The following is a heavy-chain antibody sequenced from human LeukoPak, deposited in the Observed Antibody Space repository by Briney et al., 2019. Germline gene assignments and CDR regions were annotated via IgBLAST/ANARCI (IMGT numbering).Heavy chain of an antibody. D-gene: IGHD2-15*01. CDR2: IYPGDSGT. V-gene: IGHV5-51*01. J-gene: IGHJ6*02. CDR3: ARHGLEGCSGGRCYTSFHYYGMDV. CDR1: GYNFTSYW. Sequence: RGESLKISCKGSGYNFTSYWIGWVRQMPGNGLQWMGIIYPGDSGTRYSPSLQGQVTISADKSLSTAYLQWTSLRASDTAIYYCARHGLEGCSGGRCYTSFHYYGMDVWGQGTTVTVSS.